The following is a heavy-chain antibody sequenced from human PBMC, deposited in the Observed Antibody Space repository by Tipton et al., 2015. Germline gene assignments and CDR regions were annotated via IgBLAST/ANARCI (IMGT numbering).Heavy chain of an antibody. CDR2: ISHSGNT. D-gene: IGHD4-23*01. J-gene: IGHJ4*02. CDR3: ARARGRHGGLFDS. CDR1: GGSVNSANYY. V-gene: IGHV4-39*07. Sequence: TLSLTCTVSGGSVNSANYYWSWIRQPPGKELEWIGSISHSGNTYYNPSLKSRVTMSRDTSKNQFSLKMSSVTASDTAVYYCARARGRHGGLFDSWGQGILVTVSS.